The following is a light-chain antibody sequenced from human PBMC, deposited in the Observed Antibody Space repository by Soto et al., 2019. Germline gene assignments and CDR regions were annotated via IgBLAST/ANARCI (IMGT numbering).Light chain of an antibody. Sequence: DTVMTQSPDSLAVSLGERATINCKSSQSVLYKSNNKNYFAWYQQKAGQPPKLLIYWASTRESGVPDRFSGSGSGTDFTLTISSXQAEDVAVYYCQQYYSTPLTFGGGTKVDIK. J-gene: IGKJ4*01. CDR1: QSVLYKSNNKNY. V-gene: IGKV4-1*01. CDR2: WAS. CDR3: QQYYSTPLT.